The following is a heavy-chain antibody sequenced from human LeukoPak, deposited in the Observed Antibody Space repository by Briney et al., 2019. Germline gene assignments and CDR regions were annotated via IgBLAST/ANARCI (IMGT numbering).Heavy chain of an antibody. CDR3: ARVSHGSGSVFYFDY. CDR2: ISSGSSTI. J-gene: IGHJ4*02. CDR1: GFTFSDYY. V-gene: IGHV3-11*01. D-gene: IGHD3-10*01. Sequence: PGGSLRLSCAASGFTFSDYYMSWIRQAPGKGLDWVSYISSGSSTIHYADSVKGRITISRDNANNSLYLQMNSLRAEDTALYYRARVSHGSGSVFYFDYWGQGALVTVSS.